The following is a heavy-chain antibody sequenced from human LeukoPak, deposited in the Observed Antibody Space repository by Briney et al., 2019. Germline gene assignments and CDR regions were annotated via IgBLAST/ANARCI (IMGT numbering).Heavy chain of an antibody. D-gene: IGHD1-26*01. V-gene: IGHV3-23*01. CDR1: GFTFSSYA. CDR3: AKRGGSKWELDI. Sequence: GGSLRLSCAASGFTFSSYAMSWVRQAPGKGLEWVSAISGSGGSAYYADSVKGRFTISRDNSKNTLYLQMNSLRAEDMAVYYCAKRGGSKWELDIWGQGTMVTVSS. J-gene: IGHJ3*02. CDR2: ISGSGGSA.